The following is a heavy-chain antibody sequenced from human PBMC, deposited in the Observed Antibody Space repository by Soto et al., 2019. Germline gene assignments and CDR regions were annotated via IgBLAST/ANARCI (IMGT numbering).Heavy chain of an antibody. CDR2: VYYGGTT. D-gene: IGHD6-19*01. CDR1: DGSISSPDYY. J-gene: IGHJ5*02. CDR3: ARAPYSSLSVGWFDP. Sequence: SETLSLTCSVSDGSISSPDYYWNWIRQSPGKGLEWIGYVYYGGTTYYKSSLKSRIFMSLDTFKRQLSLRLSSVTAADTAVYYCARAPYSSLSVGWFDPWGQGIPVTVS. V-gene: IGHV4-31*03.